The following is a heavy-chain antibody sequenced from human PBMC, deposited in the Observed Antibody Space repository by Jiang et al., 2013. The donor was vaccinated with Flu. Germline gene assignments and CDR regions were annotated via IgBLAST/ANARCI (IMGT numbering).Heavy chain of an antibody. CDR2: IDWDGDE. Sequence: PTQTLTLTCTFSGFSLSTSGMCVSWIRQPPGKALEWLARIDWDGDEYYSASLKTRLTISKDTSKNQVVLRMTNMDPVDTATYYCARIRRGSYYEKWFDSWGPGNPGHRLL. J-gene: IGHJ5*01. CDR3: ARIRRGSYYEKWFDS. CDR1: GFSLSTSGMC. V-gene: IGHV2-70*11. D-gene: IGHD3-10*01.